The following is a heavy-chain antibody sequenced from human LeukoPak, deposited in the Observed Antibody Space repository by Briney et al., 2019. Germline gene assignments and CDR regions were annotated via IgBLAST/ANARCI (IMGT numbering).Heavy chain of an antibody. Sequence: ASAKVSCKASGYTFTGYYMHWVRQAPGQGLERMGWINPNSGGTNYAQKFQGRVTMTRDTSISTAYMELSRLRSDDTAVYYCARDKSVVVVAATDPKGSDYYYYYGMDVWGQGTTVTVSS. CDR1: GYTFTGYY. CDR2: INPNSGGT. V-gene: IGHV1-2*02. CDR3: ARDKSVVVVAATDPKGSDYYYYYGMDV. D-gene: IGHD2-15*01. J-gene: IGHJ6*02.